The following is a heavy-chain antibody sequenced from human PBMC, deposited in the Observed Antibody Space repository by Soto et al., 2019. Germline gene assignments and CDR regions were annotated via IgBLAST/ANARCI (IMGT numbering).Heavy chain of an antibody. V-gene: IGHV3-23*01. CDR2: ISGSGGST. CDR1: GFTFSSYA. Sequence: PXESLRLSCAASGFTFSSYAMSWVRQAPGKGLEWVSAISGSGGSTYYADSVKGRFTISRDNSKNTLYLQMNSLRAEDTAVYYCAKGRGSYPLYYGMDVWGQGTTVTVSS. D-gene: IGHD1-26*01. CDR3: AKGRGSYPLYYGMDV. J-gene: IGHJ6*02.